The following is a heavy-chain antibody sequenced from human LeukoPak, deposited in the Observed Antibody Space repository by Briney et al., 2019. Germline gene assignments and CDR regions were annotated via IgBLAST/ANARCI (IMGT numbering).Heavy chain of an antibody. J-gene: IGHJ4*02. D-gene: IGHD3-22*01. CDR1: GYTFTGYY. CDR2: INPNSGGT. Sequence: GASVKVSCKASGYTFTGYYMHWLRQAPGQGLEWMGRINPNSGGTNYAQKFQGRVTMTRDTSISTAYMELSRLRSDDTAVYYCAREQREYYYDSGGYSDFDYWGQGTLVTVSS. CDR3: AREQREYYYDSGGYSDFDY. V-gene: IGHV1-2*06.